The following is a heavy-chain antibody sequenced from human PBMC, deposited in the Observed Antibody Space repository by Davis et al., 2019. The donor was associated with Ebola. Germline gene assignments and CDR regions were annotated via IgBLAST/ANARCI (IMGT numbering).Heavy chain of an antibody. Sequence: SVKVSCKASGGTFSSYAISWVRQAPGQGLEWMGGIIPIFGTANYAQKFQGRVTITADESTSTAYMELSSLRSEDTAVYYCARDAPYSSGSFDYWGQGTLVTVSS. CDR3: ARDAPYSSGSFDY. J-gene: IGHJ4*02. CDR1: GGTFSSYA. V-gene: IGHV1-69*13. CDR2: IIPIFGTA. D-gene: IGHD6-19*01.